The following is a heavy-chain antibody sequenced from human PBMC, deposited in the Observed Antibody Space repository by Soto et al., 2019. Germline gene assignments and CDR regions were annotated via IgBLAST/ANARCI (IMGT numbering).Heavy chain of an antibody. Sequence: QVQLVQSGAEVKKPGSSVKVSCKASGGTFSSYAISWVRQAPGQGLEWMGGIIPIFGTANYAQKFQGRVTITADESTSTAYMELSSLRSEDTAVYYCASKKSAAGGRFYYYYGMDVWGQGTTVTVSS. V-gene: IGHV1-69*01. D-gene: IGHD6-13*01. J-gene: IGHJ6*02. CDR3: ASKKSAAGGRFYYYYGMDV. CDR1: GGTFSSYA. CDR2: IIPIFGTA.